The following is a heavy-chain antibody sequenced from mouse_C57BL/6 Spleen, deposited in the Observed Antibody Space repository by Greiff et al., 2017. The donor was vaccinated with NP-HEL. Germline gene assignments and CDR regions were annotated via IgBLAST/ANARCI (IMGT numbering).Heavy chain of an antibody. CDR1: GFTFSSYA. D-gene: IGHD1-1*01. J-gene: IGHJ3*01. CDR3: ARDRAHYYGSSYWFAY. Sequence: EVQVVESGGGLVKPGGSLKLSCAASGFTFSSYAMSWVRQTPEKRLEWVATISDGGSYTYYPDNVKGRFTISRDNAKNNLYLQMSHLKSEDTAMYYCARDRAHYYGSSYWFAYWGQGTLVTVSA. CDR2: ISDGGSYT. V-gene: IGHV5-4*01.